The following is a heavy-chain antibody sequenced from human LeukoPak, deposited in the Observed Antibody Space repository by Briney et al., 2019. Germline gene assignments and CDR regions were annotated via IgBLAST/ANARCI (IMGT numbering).Heavy chain of an antibody. D-gene: IGHD6-6*01. CDR1: GGSFSGYY. V-gene: IGHV4-34*01. J-gene: IGHJ4*02. Sequence: SETLSLTCAVYGGSFSGYYWSWIRQPPGKGLEWIGEINHSGSTNYNPSLKSRVTISVDTSKNQFSLKLSSVTAADTAVYYCARAVEAYSSSTDWGQGTLVTVSS. CDR3: ARAVEAYSSSTD. CDR2: INHSGST.